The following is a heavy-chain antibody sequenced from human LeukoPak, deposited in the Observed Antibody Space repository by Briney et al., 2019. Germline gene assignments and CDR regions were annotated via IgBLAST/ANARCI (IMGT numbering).Heavy chain of an antibody. D-gene: IGHD5/OR15-5a*01. CDR2: IYFGGTT. Sequence: GGSLRLSCVASGFTLGNYWMHWVRQAPGKGLEWVSVIYFGGTTYYADSVKGRFTISRDNSKNTVYLQMNSLRVEDTAVYYCARGDGVYVYWGQGTLVTVSS. CDR1: GFTLGNYW. V-gene: IGHV3-53*01. J-gene: IGHJ4*02. CDR3: ARGDGVYVY.